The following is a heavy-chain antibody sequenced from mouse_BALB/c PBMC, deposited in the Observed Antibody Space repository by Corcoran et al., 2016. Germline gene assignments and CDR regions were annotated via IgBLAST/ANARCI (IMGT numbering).Heavy chain of an antibody. CDR3: SYGSYYFDY. Sequence: EVQLQQSGPELVKPGASVKMSCKSSGYTFTSYVMHWVKQKPGQGLEWIGYINPYNDGTKYNEKVKGKATLTSDKSSSTAYMELSSLTSEDSAGYYCSYGSYYFDYWGQGTTLTVSS. CDR2: INPYNDGT. V-gene: IGHV1S136*01. D-gene: IGHD1-2*01. J-gene: IGHJ2*01. CDR1: GYTFTSYV.